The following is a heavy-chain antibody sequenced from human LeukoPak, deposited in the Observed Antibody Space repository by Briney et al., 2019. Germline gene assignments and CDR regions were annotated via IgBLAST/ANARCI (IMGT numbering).Heavy chain of an antibody. Sequence: GGSLRLSCAASGFTFSSYAMSWVRQAPGKGLEWVSAISGSGGSTYYADSVKGRFTISRDNSKNTLYLQMNSLRAEDTAVYYCANARITMVRGVIENFDYWGQGTLVAVSS. V-gene: IGHV3-23*01. CDR1: GFTFSSYA. CDR2: ISGSGGST. D-gene: IGHD3-10*01. J-gene: IGHJ4*02. CDR3: ANARITMVRGVIENFDY.